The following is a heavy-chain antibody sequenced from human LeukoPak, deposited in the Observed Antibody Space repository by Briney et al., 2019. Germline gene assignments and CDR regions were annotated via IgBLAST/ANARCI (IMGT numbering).Heavy chain of an antibody. J-gene: IGHJ4*02. D-gene: IGHD1-26*01. CDR3: ARDSVGIPTDFDF. Sequence: GGSLRLSCAASGFTSSSSAMSWVRQAPGKGLEWVAVIWNNGNNRYADSVRGRFTISRDDSKSTLYLQMDSLRVDDTAVYFCARDSVGIPTDFDFWGQGTLVTVSS. CDR2: IWNNGNNR. V-gene: IGHV3-33*08. CDR1: GFTSSSSA.